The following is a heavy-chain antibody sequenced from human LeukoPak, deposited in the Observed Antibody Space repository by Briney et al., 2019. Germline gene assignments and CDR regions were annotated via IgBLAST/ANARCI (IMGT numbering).Heavy chain of an antibody. D-gene: IGHD1-26*01. V-gene: IGHV3-23*01. Sequence: GGSLRLSCAASRFTFSSYALHWVRQAPGKGLEWVSAISGSGGSTYYADSVKGRFTISRDNSKNTLYLQMNSLRAEDTAVYYCAKDLGWEHWGYFDYWGQGTLVTVSS. CDR1: RFTFSSYA. CDR3: AKDLGWEHWGYFDY. CDR2: ISGSGGST. J-gene: IGHJ4*02.